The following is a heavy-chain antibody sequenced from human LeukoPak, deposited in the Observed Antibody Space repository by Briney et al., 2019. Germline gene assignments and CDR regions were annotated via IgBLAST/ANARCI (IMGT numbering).Heavy chain of an antibody. CDR3: ARGYSSSWYFNWFDP. V-gene: IGHV4-4*02. J-gene: IGHJ5*02. CDR1: GGSISSSNW. Sequence: SETLSLTCAVSGGSISSSNWWSWVRQPPGQGLEWIGEMYPSGSTNYNPSLKSRVTISIDKSKNQFSLKLTSVTAADTAVYYCARGYSSSWYFNWFDPWGQGTLVTVSS. D-gene: IGHD6-13*01. CDR2: MYPSGST.